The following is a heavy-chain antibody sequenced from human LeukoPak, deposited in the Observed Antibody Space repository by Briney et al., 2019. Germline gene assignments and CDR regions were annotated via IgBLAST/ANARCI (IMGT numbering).Heavy chain of an antibody. V-gene: IGHV1-69*04. D-gene: IGHD2-2*03. CDR1: GGTFSSYA. CDR3: AKSGYCSSTSCYSY. J-gene: IGHJ4*02. Sequence: SVKVSCKASGGTFSSYAINWVRQAPGQGLEWMGRIIPILGIANYAQKFQGRVTITADKSTSTAYMELSSLRAEDTAVYYCAKSGYCSSTSCYSYWGQGTLVTVSS. CDR2: IIPILGIA.